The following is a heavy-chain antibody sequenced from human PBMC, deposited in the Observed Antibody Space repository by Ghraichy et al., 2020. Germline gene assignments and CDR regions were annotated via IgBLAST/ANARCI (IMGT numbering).Heavy chain of an antibody. D-gene: IGHD6-19*01. CDR2: LSDSDNT. Sequence: GGSLRLSCAGSGFTFTSSAMTWIRQAPGKGLEWVSGLSDSDNTYFADSVRGRFTISRDISTNTVYLQMSSLRVEDTAVYYCAKVQNSGWSYSASAEAAHFDYWGRGTLVTVSS. J-gene: IGHJ4*02. V-gene: IGHV3-23*01. CDR1: GFTFTSSA. CDR3: AKVQNSGWSYSASAEAAHFDY.